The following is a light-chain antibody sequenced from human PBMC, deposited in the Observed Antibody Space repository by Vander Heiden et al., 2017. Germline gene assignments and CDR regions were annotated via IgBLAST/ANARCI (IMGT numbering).Light chain of an antibody. CDR3: QQYNAYPWT. CDR2: KAS. J-gene: IGKJ1*01. Sequence: DIQMTQSPSTLSASVGDRVTITCRASQTFSNYLAWYQQKPGNAPKLLIHKASTLESGVPSRFSGRGSGTEFTLTISSLQPDDFATYYCQQYNAYPWTFGQGTRVEI. V-gene: IGKV1-5*03. CDR1: QTFSNY.